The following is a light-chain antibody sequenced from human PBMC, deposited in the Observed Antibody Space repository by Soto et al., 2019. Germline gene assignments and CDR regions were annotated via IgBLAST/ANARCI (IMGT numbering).Light chain of an antibody. CDR3: QQRSNCLG. J-gene: IGKJ3*01. V-gene: IGKV3-11*01. CDR2: DAS. Sequence: EIVLTQSPATLSLSPGERATLSCRASQSVSSYLAWYQQKPGQAPRLLIYDASNRATGIPARFSGSGSGTDFTLTISSLEPEDFAVYYCQQRSNCLGFGPGTKVDIK. CDR1: QSVSSY.